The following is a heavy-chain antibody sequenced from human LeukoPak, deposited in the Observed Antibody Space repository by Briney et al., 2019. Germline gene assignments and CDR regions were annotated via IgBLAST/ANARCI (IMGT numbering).Heavy chain of an antibody. J-gene: IGHJ5*02. V-gene: IGHV3-15*07. Sequence: PGGSLRLSCAASGFTFSNAWMNWVRQAPGKGLEWVGRIKSKTDGGTTDNAAPVKGRFTISRDDSKNTLYLQMNSLRAEDTAVYYCAKAKNSGYYYLNWFDPWGQGTLVTVSS. CDR3: AKAKNSGYYYLNWFDP. D-gene: IGHD3-22*01. CDR2: IKSKTDGGTT. CDR1: GFTFSNAW.